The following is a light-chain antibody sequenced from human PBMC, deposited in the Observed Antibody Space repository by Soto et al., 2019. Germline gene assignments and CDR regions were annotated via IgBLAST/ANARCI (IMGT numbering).Light chain of an antibody. Sequence: DIQMTQSPSFVSASVGDRVTITCRASQGISSWLAWYQHRPGRAPKLLIHAASNLESGVPSRFSGSGSGTDFTRTISSLQPEDFATYYCQQTTSFPLTCGGGTKVEIK. CDR1: QGISSW. V-gene: IGKV1-12*01. CDR3: QQTTSFPLT. J-gene: IGKJ4*01. CDR2: AAS.